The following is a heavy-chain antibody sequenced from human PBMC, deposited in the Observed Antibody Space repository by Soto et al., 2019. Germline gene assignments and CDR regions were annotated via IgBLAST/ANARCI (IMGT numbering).Heavy chain of an antibody. J-gene: IGHJ6*02. CDR3: ARDQYSSGYRMMDV. CDR2: IYYSGST. CDR1: GGSISSYY. V-gene: IGHV4-59*01. D-gene: IGHD6-19*01. Sequence: SETLSLTCTVSGGSISSYYWSWIRQPPGKGLEWIGYIYYSGSTNYNPSLRSRVTISVDTSKNQFSLKLSSVTAADTAVYYCARDQYSSGYRMMDVWGQGTTVTVSS.